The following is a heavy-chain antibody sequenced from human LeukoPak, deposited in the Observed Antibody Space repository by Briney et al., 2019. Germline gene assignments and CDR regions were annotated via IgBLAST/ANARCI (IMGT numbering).Heavy chain of an antibody. CDR1: GGSISSHF. J-gene: IGHJ4*02. D-gene: IGHD3-10*01. V-gene: IGHV4-59*11. CDR3: ARDRPGESSLDY. Sequence: PSETLSLTCTVSGGSISSHFWSWIRQPPGKGLEWIGYTYYTGTVNYNPSLKSRVTISVETSKNQFSLNLGSVTAADTAVYYCARDRPGESSLDYWGQGILVTVSS. CDR2: TYYTGTV.